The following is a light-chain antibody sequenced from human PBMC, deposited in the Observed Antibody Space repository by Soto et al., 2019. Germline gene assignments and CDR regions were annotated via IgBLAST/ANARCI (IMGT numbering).Light chain of an antibody. J-gene: IGKJ1*01. Sequence: DIQMTQSPSTLSASVGDRVTITCRASQSISSWLAWYQQKPGKAPKLLIYKASSLESGVPSRFSGSGSGTEFTLTISSLQPDDFATYYCQQYNSSCRTFGQGTKVEIK. CDR2: KAS. CDR3: QQYNSSCRT. CDR1: QSISSW. V-gene: IGKV1-5*03.